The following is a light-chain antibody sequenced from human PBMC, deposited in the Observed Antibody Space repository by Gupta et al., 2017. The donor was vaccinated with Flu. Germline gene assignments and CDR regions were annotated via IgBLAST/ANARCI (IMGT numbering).Light chain of an antibody. CDR1: QSIGTS. J-gene: IGKJ1*01. Sequence: EIVLSQSPDFQSVTPKEKVTITCRASQSIGTSLHWYQQKPDQSPKLLSMYASQSFSGVHSRGSGSGSGTEINLTINGLEAEDTATYCYHQSSSVPWTFGQGTKVEIK. CDR2: YAS. V-gene: IGKV6-21*01. CDR3: HQSSSVPWT.